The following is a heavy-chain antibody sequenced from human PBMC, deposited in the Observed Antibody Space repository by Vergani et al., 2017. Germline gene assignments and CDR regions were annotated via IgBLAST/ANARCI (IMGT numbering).Heavy chain of an antibody. J-gene: IGHJ3*02. CDR3: ARQFWVSQGVGAFET. D-gene: IGHD3-16*01. Sequence: QVQLQESGPGLVKPSETLSLTCSVSGYSISRGYYWGWIRQPPGKGLEWIATVLHSGSAYYNPSLRRRVTISVETSKNQFPLRLTTLTAADTAVYYCARQFWVSQGVGAFETWGRGTEVSVSS. CDR2: VLHSGSA. V-gene: IGHV4-38-2*02. CDR1: GYSISRGYY.